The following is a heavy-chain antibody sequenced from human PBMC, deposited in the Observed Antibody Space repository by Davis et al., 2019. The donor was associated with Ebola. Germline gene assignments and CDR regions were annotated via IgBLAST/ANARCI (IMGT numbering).Heavy chain of an antibody. CDR3: AKDPNVGGDYVTEYFQH. CDR1: GFTFSSYA. V-gene: IGHV3-23*01. J-gene: IGHJ1*01. Sequence: PGGSLRLSCAASGFTFSSYAMSWVRQAPGKGLEWVSAISGSGGSTYYADSVKGRFTISRDNSKNTLYLQMNSLRAEDTAVYYCAKDPNVGGDYVTEYFQHWGQGTLVTVSS. CDR2: ISGSGGST. D-gene: IGHD4-17*01.